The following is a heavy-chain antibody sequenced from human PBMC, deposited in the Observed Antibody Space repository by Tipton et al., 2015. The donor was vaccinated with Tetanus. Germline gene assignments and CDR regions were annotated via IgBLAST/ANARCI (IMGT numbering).Heavy chain of an antibody. Sequence: TLSLTCSVSGGSISSGDYFWSWIRQLPGKGLECLGNFHHSGSTYYDPSLKSRVTISTDTSKNQFSLRLSSVTAADTAVYYCARYGKGYCSGGDCYSDGFDIWGQGTMVTVSS. J-gene: IGHJ3*02. CDR2: FHHSGST. V-gene: IGHV4-31*03. CDR3: ARYGKGYCSGGDCYSDGFDI. CDR1: GGSISSGDYF. D-gene: IGHD2-15*01.